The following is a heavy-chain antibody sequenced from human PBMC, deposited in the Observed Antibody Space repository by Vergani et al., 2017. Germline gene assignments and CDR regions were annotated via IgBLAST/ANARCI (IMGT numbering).Heavy chain of an antibody. CDR2: IWYDGSNN. CDR1: GFTFSSYG. V-gene: IGHV3-33*01. J-gene: IGHJ5*02. CDR3: AREGIAVAGTMLDP. Sequence: QVQLVESGGGVVQPGRSLRLSCAASGFTFSSYGKHWVRQAPGKGLEWVAVIWYDGSNNYYADSVKGRFTISRDNSKNTLYLQMNSLRAEDTAVYYCAREGIAVAGTMLDPWGQGTLVTVSS. D-gene: IGHD6-19*01.